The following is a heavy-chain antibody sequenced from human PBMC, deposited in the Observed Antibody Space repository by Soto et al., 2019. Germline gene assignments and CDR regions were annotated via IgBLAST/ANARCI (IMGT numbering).Heavy chain of an antibody. CDR1: GFTLRDYA. Sequence: QVVESGGGLVKPGQSLRLSCAGSGFTLRDYAVAWFRQTPGKGLKCIGFIRSERYGGTADYAASVRGRFVISRDDYPGVAYLQMDSLTSGDTGVYHCTMIPRNGRGAPFATWGRGTLVTVAS. V-gene: IGHV3-49*05. CDR2: IRSERYGGTA. J-gene: IGHJ5*02. D-gene: IGHD2-15*01. CDR3: TMIPRNGRGAPFAT.